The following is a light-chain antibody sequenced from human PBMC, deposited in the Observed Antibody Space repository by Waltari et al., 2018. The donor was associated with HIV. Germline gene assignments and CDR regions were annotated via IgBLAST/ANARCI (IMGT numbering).Light chain of an antibody. CDR2: QDV. J-gene: IGLJ2*01. V-gene: IGLV3-25*03. CDR1: ALPKQY. CDR3: QSADSSGSYVI. Sequence: SYELTQPPSVSVSPAQTARITCSGDALPKQYAYWYQQKPGQAPVLIIYQDVKRPSGIPERFSGSSSGTTLTLTISGVQAEDEADYYCQSADSSGSYVIFGGGTKLTVL.